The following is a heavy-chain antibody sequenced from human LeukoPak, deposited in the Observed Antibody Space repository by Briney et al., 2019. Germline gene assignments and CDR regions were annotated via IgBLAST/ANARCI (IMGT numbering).Heavy chain of an antibody. Sequence: GGSLRLSCAASGFTFSSYAMSWVRQAPGKGLEWVSVINNFGSSTFYADSVKGRFTISRDNSKSTLYLQMNSLRAEDTAVYYCARYWNDRYFDYWGQGILATVSS. J-gene: IGHJ4*02. V-gene: IGHV3-23*01. CDR3: ARYWNDRYFDY. D-gene: IGHD1-1*01. CDR1: GFTFSSYA. CDR2: INNFGSST.